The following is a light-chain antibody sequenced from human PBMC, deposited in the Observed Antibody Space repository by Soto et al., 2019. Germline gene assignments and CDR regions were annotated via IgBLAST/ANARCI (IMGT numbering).Light chain of an antibody. V-gene: IGLV8-61*01. J-gene: IGLJ1*01. CDR1: SGSVSTSYY. Sequence: QTVVTQEPSFSVSPGGTVTLTCGLSSGSVSTSYYPSWYQQTPGQDPRTLIYSTNTRSSGVPDRFSGSILGNKAALTITGAQADDESDYYCVLYMGSGISVFGTGTKLTVL. CDR3: VLYMGSGISV. CDR2: STN.